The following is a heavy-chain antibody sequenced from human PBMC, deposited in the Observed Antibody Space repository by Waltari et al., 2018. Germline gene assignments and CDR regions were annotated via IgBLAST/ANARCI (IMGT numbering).Heavy chain of an antibody. J-gene: IGHJ4*02. CDR3: ARAQYCSSTSCSGFDY. Sequence: QVQLVQSGAEVKKPGASVKVSCKASGYTFTGYYMHWVRQAPGQGLEWRGRSNPNSGGTNYSQKFQGRVTMTRDTSISTAYMELSRLRSDDTAVYYCARAQYCSSTSCSGFDYWGQGTLVTVSS. CDR1: GYTFTGYY. CDR2: SNPNSGGT. D-gene: IGHD2-2*01. V-gene: IGHV1-2*06.